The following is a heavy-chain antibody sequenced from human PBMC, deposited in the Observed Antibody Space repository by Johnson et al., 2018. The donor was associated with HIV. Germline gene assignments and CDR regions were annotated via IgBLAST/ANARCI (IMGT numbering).Heavy chain of an antibody. CDR1: GFTFSSYA. CDR3: ARVPRKGFRPDAFDI. D-gene: IGHD2-15*01. V-gene: IGHV3-23*04. Sequence: VRLVESGGGLVKPGGSLRLSCAASGFTFSSYAMSWVRQAPGKGLEWVSAISGSGGSTYYADSVKGRFTISRDNSKNTLYLQMNSLRAEDTAVYYCARVPRKGFRPDAFDIWGQGTVVTVSS. CDR2: ISGSGGST. J-gene: IGHJ3*02.